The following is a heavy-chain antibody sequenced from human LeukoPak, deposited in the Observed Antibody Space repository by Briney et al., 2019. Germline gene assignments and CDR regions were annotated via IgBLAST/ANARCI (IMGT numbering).Heavy chain of an antibody. CDR2: IYYSGST. J-gene: IGHJ4*02. CDR3: ASSGPWVHDY. D-gene: IGHD5-12*01. V-gene: IGHV4-59*01. CDR1: GGSISSYY. Sequence: PSETLSLTCTVSGGSISSYYWSWIRQPPGKGLEWIGYIYYSGSTNYNPSLKSRVTISVDTSKNQFSLKLSSVIAADTAVYYCASSGPWVHDYWGQGTLVTVSS.